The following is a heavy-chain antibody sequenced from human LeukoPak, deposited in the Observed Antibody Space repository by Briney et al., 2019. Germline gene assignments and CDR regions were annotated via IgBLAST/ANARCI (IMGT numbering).Heavy chain of an antibody. D-gene: IGHD6-6*01. CDR1: GGSISSSSYY. V-gene: IGHV4-39*07. J-gene: IGHJ5*02. CDR2: IYYSGST. Sequence: PSETLSLTCTVSGGSISSSSYYWGWIRQPPGKGLEWIGSIYYSGSTYYNPSLKSRVTISVDTSKNQFSLKLSSVTAADTAVYYCARELAARRALPAQFDPWGQGTLVTVSS. CDR3: ARELAARRALPAQFDP.